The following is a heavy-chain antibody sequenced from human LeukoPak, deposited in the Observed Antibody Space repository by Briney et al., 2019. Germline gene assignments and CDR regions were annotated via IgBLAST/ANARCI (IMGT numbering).Heavy chain of an antibody. CDR3: ARYRGDSSGYYYVGI. CDR2: IDHSGST. CDR1: GGSFSGYY. V-gene: IGHV4-34*01. D-gene: IGHD3-22*01. Sequence: SETLSLTCAVYGGSFSGYYWSWIRQPPGKGLEWIGEIDHSGSTNYNPSLKSRVTISVDTSKNQFSLKLSSVTAADTAVYYCARYRGDSSGYYYVGIWGQGTMVTVSS. J-gene: IGHJ3*02.